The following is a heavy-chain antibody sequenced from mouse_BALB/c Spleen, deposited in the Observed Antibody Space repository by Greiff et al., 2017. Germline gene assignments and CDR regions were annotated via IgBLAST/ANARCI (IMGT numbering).Heavy chain of an antibody. J-gene: IGHJ3*01. D-gene: IGHD2-4*01. V-gene: IGHV5-12-2*01. Sequence: EVHLVESGGGLVQPGGSLKLSCAASGFTFSSYTMSWVRQTPEKRLEWVAYISNGGGSTYYPDTVKGRFTISRDNAKNTLYLQMSSLKSEDTAMYYCARHGDYDPFAYWGQGTLVTVSA. CDR1: GFTFSSYT. CDR3: ARHGDYDPFAY. CDR2: ISNGGGST.